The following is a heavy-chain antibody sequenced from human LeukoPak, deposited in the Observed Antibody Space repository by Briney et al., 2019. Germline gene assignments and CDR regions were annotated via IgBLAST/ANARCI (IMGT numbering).Heavy chain of an antibody. V-gene: IGHV3-33*01. CDR3: ARALGGYSGYDYRYYYYGMDV. CDR1: GFTFSSYG. Sequence: GGSLRPSCAASGFTFSSYGMHWVRQAPGKGLEWVAVIWYDGSNKYYADSVKGRFTISRDNSKNTLYLQMNSLRAEDTAVYYCARALGGYSGYDYRYYYYGMDVWGQGTTVTVSS. D-gene: IGHD5-12*01. J-gene: IGHJ6*02. CDR2: IWYDGSNK.